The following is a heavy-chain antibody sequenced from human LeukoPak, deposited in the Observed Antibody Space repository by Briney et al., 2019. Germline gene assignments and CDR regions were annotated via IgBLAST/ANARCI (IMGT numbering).Heavy chain of an antibody. CDR2: ISSSSSTI. CDR3: ATVLFVVWERVGAFDI. V-gene: IGHV3-48*04. Sequence: PGGSLRLSCAASGFTFSSYSMNWVRQAPGKGLEWVSYISSSSSTIYYADSVKGRFTISRDNAKNSLYLQMNSLRAEDTAVYYCATVLFVVWERVGAFDIWGQGTMVTVSS. D-gene: IGHD1-26*01. CDR1: GFTFSSYS. J-gene: IGHJ3*02.